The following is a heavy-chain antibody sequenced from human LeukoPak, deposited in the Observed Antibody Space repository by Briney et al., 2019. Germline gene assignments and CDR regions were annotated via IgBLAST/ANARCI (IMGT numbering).Heavy chain of an antibody. J-gene: IGHJ4*02. CDR3: ARASGYSYGYGTQGY. CDR1: GGTFSSYA. CDR2: IIPIFGTA. D-gene: IGHD5-18*01. V-gene: IGHV1-69*05. Sequence: SVKVSCKASGGTFSSYAISWVRQAPGQRLEWMGRIIPIFGTANYAQKFQGRVTITTDESTSTAYMELSSLRSEDTAVYYCARASGYSYGYGTQGYWGQGTLVTVSS.